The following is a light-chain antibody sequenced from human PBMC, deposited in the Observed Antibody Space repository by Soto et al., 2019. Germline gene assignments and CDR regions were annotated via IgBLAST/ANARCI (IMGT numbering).Light chain of an antibody. J-gene: IGLJ3*02. CDR3: TSYTRSDIGV. Sequence: QSVLTQPASVSGSPGQSITISCTGTSSDVGGYDFVSWYQQRPGKAPKLIIYDVSNRPSGVSNPFSGSKSGNTASLTISGLQAEDEADYYCTSYTRSDIGVFGGGTKLTVL. CDR1: SSDVGGYDF. V-gene: IGLV2-14*01. CDR2: DVS.